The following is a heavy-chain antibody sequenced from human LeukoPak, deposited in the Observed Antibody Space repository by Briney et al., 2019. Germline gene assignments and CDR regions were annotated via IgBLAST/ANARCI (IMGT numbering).Heavy chain of an antibody. CDR1: GFTFRDYS. J-gene: IGHJ4*02. V-gene: IGHV3-48*01. Sequence: PGGSLRLSCAAPGFTFRDYSMTWVRQAPGKGLEWISYIGIDSGNTNYADSVKGRFTISGDKAKNSLYLQMNSLRVEDTAVYYCARDYKYAFDNWGQGTLVTVSS. CDR3: ARDYKYAFDN. CDR2: IGIDSGNT. D-gene: IGHD5-24*01.